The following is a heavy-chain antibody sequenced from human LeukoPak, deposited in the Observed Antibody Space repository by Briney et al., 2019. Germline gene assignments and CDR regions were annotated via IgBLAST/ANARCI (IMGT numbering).Heavy chain of an antibody. V-gene: IGHV3-33*01. CDR2: IWYDGSNK. CDR1: GFSFSNHG. D-gene: IGHD2-15*01. CDR3: ARDGEYCSAGCTSHSYSYGLDV. Sequence: GGSLRLSCAASGFSFSNHGIHWVRQAPDKGLEWVSLIWYDGSNKYYADSVKGRFTISRDDSENTVYLQMNSLRAEDTSVYYCARDGEYCSAGCTSHSYSYGLDVWGQGTTVTVSS. J-gene: IGHJ6*02.